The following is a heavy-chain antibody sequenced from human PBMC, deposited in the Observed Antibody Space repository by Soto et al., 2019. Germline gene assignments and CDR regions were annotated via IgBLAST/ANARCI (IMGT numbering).Heavy chain of an antibody. CDR2: ISGSGGST. CDR3: AKVIEGCSGGSCYINYDDYGIDV. D-gene: IGHD2-15*01. CDR1: GFTFSSYA. J-gene: IGHJ6*02. Sequence: PGGSLRLSCAASGFTFSSYAMSWVRQAPGKGLEWVSAISGSGGSTYYADSVKGRFTISRDNSKNTRYLQMNSLGAEDTDVDYGAKVIEGCSGGSCYINYDDYGIDVWGQGTTVTVSS. V-gene: IGHV3-23*01.